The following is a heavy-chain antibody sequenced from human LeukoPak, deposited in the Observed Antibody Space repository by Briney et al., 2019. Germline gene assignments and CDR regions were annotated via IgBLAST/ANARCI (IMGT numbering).Heavy chain of an antibody. Sequence: KTSETLSLTCAVSGGSISSGGYSWSWIRQPPGKGLEWIGYISHSGSTYYNPSLKSRVTISVDRSKNQFSLKLSSVTAADTAVYYCARGATRFDYWGQGTLVTVSS. D-gene: IGHD1-26*01. CDR3: ARGATRFDY. J-gene: IGHJ4*02. CDR1: GGSISSGGYS. CDR2: ISHSGST. V-gene: IGHV4-30-2*01.